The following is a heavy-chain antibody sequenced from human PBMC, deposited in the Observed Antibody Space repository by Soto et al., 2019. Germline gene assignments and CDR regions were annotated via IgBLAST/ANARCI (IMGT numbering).Heavy chain of an antibody. D-gene: IGHD3-3*01. J-gene: IGHJ4*02. CDR1: GFTFSSYA. CDR2: ISYDGSNK. CDR3: ARGGRFLEWLFPDY. V-gene: IGHV3-30-3*01. Sequence: QVQLVESGGGVVQPGRSLRLSCAASGFTFSSYAMHWVRQAPGNGLEWVAVISYDGSNKYYADSVKGRFTISRDNSKNTLYLQMNSLRAEDTAVYYCARGGRFLEWLFPDYWGQGTLVTVSS.